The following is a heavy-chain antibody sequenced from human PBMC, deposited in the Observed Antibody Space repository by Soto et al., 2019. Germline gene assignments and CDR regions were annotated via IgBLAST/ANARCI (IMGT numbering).Heavy chain of an antibody. J-gene: IGHJ6*02. Sequence: GGSLRLSCAASGFTFSSYAMSWVRQAPGKGLEWVSAISGSGGSTYYGDSVKGRFTISRDNSMSTLYLKTNSLKAEDTAVYYCAKGVNYYDSSGYYSYYYNGMDVWGQGTTVTVS. D-gene: IGHD3-22*01. CDR2: ISGSGGST. CDR3: AKGVNYYDSSGYYSYYYNGMDV. V-gene: IGHV3-23*01. CDR1: GFTFSSYA.